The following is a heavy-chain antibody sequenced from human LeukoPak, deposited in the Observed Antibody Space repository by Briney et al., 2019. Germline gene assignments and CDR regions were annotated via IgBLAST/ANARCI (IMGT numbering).Heavy chain of an antibody. CDR3: ARDSPAAPYWYFDL. V-gene: IGHV4-59*12. J-gene: IGHJ2*01. CDR2: IYYSGST. CDR1: GGSISSYY. D-gene: IGHD2-2*01. Sequence: PSETLSLTCTVSGGSISSYYWSWIRQPPGKGLEWIGYIYYSGSTNYNPSLKSRVTISVDTSKNQFSLKLSSVTAADTAVYYCARDSPAAPYWYFDLWGRGTLVTVSS.